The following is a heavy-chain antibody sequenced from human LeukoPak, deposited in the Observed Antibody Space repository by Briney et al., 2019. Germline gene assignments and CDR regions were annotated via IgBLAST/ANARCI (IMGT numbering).Heavy chain of an antibody. J-gene: IGHJ4*02. D-gene: IGHD6-19*01. Sequence: PGTSLRLSCAASGFPFSSYGMHWVRQAPGKGLEWVTRLVYDARSDYANSVKGRFSISRDDSKNTLFLDMSNLRVEDTALYYCARDLSAAFDFWGQGVRVTVSS. CDR1: GFPFSSYG. CDR2: LVYDARS. V-gene: IGHV3-33*01. CDR3: ARDLSAAFDF.